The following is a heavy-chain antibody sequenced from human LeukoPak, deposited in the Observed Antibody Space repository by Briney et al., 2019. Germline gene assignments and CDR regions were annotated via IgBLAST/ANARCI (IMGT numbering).Heavy chain of an antibody. D-gene: IGHD6-19*01. J-gene: IGHJ6*02. V-gene: IGHV3-23*01. Sequence: PGGSLRLSCAASGFTFSSYAMSWVRQAPGKGLEWVSAISGSGGSTYYADSVKGRFTISRDNSKNTLYLQMNSLRAEGTAVYYCAKDGYSSGWHDYYGMDVWGQGTTVTVSS. CDR3: AKDGYSSGWHDYYGMDV. CDR1: GFTFSSYA. CDR2: ISGSGGST.